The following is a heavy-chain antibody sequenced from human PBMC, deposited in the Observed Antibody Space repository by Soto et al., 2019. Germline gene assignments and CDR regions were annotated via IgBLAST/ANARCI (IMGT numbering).Heavy chain of an antibody. CDR1: GYTFTSYG. CDR3: ASSYCISTSCPPYYGMDV. D-gene: IGHD2-2*01. Sequence: ASVKVSCKASGYTFTSYGISWVRQAPGQGLEWMGWISAYNGNTNYAQKLQGRVTITRDTSASTAYMELSSLRSEDTAVYYCASSYCISTSCPPYYGMDVWGQGTTVTVSS. V-gene: IGHV1-18*01. J-gene: IGHJ6*02. CDR2: ISAYNGNT.